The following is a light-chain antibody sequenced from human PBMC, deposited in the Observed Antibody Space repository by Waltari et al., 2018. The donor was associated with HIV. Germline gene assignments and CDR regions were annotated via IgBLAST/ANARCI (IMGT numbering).Light chain of an antibody. V-gene: IGKV1-39*01. Sequence: IQMMPSPASLSASVGHRVTITCRASQNINKDLNWYQQTPGHAPTLLVCASSILQSGVPSRFSGGGSGTDFTHTDSSLRPGDFATYDGQQTHSTPQTFDQGTRVEI. CDR1: QNINKD. CDR2: ASS. CDR3: QQTHSTPQT. J-gene: IGKJ5*01.